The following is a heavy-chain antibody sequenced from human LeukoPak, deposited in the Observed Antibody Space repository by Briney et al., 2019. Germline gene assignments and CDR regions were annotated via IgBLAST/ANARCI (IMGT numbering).Heavy chain of an antibody. D-gene: IGHD2-15*01. CDR1: GGSISNYY. J-gene: IGHJ4*02. CDR3: ARVVGYDYSDS. Sequence: PSETLSLTCTVSGGSISNYYWSWIRQPPGKGLEWIGYIYHSGSTNYNPSLKSRVTISVDTSKNQFSLSLSSVTAADTAVYYCARVVGYDYSDSWGQGTLVTVSS. CDR2: IYHSGST. V-gene: IGHV4-59*01.